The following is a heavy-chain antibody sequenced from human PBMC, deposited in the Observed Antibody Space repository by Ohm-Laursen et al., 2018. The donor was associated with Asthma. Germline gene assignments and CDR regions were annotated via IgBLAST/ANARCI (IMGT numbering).Heavy chain of an antibody. CDR2: IGAYNGDT. J-gene: IGHJ4*02. CDR1: GDTFSSYG. CDR3: TRDIGYGDDTFDY. V-gene: IGHV1-18*01. Sequence: GASVKVSCKSSGDTFSSYGISWVRQAPGQGLEWMGWIGAYNGDTNYAQRLQGRITLTTDTFTSTAYMELRSLRSDDTAVYYCTRDIGYGDDTFDYWGQGALVTVSS. D-gene: IGHD4-17*01.